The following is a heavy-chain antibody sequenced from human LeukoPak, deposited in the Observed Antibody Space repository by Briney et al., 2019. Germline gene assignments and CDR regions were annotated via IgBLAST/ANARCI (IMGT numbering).Heavy chain of an antibody. CDR1: GFTFDDYA. V-gene: IGHV3-43D*03. D-gene: IGHD7-27*01. Sequence: PGGSLRLSCAASGFTFDDYAMHWVRQAPGKGLEWVSLISWDGGSTYYADSVKGRFTISRDNSKNSLYLQMNSLRAEDTALYYCAKEHYPWGHFDYWGQGTLVTVSS. CDR3: AKEHYPWGHFDY. CDR2: ISWDGGST. J-gene: IGHJ4*02.